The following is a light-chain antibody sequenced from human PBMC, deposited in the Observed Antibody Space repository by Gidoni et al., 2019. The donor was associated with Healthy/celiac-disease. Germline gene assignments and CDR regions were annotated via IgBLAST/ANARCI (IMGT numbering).Light chain of an antibody. V-gene: IGLV3-1*01. CDR2: QDS. CDR1: KLGDKY. Sequence: SYELTQPPSVSVSPGQTASITCSGDKLGDKYACWYQQKPGQSPVLVIYQDSKRPSGIPERFSGSNSGNTATLTIRGTQAMDGADYYCQAWDSRTHVVFGGGNKLTVL. J-gene: IGLJ2*01. CDR3: QAWDSRTHVV.